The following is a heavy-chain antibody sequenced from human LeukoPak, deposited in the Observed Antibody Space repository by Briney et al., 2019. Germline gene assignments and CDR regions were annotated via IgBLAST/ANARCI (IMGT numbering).Heavy chain of an antibody. D-gene: IGHD4-17*01. CDR1: GYTFIDYY. V-gene: IGHV1-2*02. J-gene: IGHJ2*01. CDR3: AKNMGYGDYWYFDL. CDR2: INPNSGGT. Sequence: ASVKVSCKASGYTFIDYYIHWVRQAPGEGLEWMEWINPNSGGTNYAQKFQGSVTMTRDTSISTAYMELTRLNSDGTAVYYCAKNMGYGDYWYFDLWGRGTLVTVSS.